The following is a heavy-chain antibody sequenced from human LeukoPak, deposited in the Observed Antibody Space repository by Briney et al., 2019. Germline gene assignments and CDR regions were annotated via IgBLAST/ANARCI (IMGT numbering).Heavy chain of an antibody. J-gene: IGHJ4*02. CDR2: ISYDGSNK. CDR1: GFTFSSYA. D-gene: IGHD6-13*01. CDR3: ARVGSIAAAGTPDY. V-gene: IGHV3-30-3*01. Sequence: PGGSLRLSCAASGFTFSSYAMHWVRQAPGKGLEWVAVISYDGSNKYYADSVKGRFTISRDNAENSLYLQVNSLRAEDTAVYYCARVGSIAAAGTPDYWGQGTLVTVSS.